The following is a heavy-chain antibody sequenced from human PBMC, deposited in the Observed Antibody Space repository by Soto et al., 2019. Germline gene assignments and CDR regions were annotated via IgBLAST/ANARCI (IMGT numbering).Heavy chain of an antibody. CDR3: ARDRTRYYGSGFDY. Sequence: GGSLRLSCAASGFTFSSYSMNWVRQAPGKGLEWVSSISSSSSYIYYADSVKGRFTISRDNAKNSLYLQMNSLRAEDTAVFYCARDRTRYYGSGFDYWGQGTLVTVSS. J-gene: IGHJ4*02. D-gene: IGHD3-10*01. CDR2: ISSSSSYI. CDR1: GFTFSSYS. V-gene: IGHV3-21*01.